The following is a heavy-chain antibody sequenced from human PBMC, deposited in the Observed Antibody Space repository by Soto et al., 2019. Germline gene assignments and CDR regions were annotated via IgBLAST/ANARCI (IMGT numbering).Heavy chain of an antibody. CDR2: IWYDGSNK. J-gene: IGHJ3*02. D-gene: IGHD3-22*01. CDR3: AREGYDSSGYYLGSGAFDI. V-gene: IGHV3-33*01. CDR1: GFTFSSYG. Sequence: QVQLVESGGGVVQPGRSLRLSCAASGFTFSSYGMHWVRQAPGKGLAWVAVIWYDGSNKYYADSVKGRFTISRDNSKNTLYLQMNSLRAEDTAVYYCAREGYDSSGYYLGSGAFDIWGQGTMVTVSS.